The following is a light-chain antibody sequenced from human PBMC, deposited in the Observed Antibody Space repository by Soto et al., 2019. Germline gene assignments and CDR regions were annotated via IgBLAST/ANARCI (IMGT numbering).Light chain of an antibody. CDR1: QSVNIN. CDR2: GAS. CDR3: QQHFNGPIT. Sequence: EIVMTQSPATLSVSPGERVTLSCRASQSVNINLAWYQQRPGQAPRLLIYGASNRATGIPARFSGSGSGTDFTLTISSLEPEDFAVYYCQQHFNGPITFGQGTRLEI. J-gene: IGKJ5*01. V-gene: IGKV3D-15*01.